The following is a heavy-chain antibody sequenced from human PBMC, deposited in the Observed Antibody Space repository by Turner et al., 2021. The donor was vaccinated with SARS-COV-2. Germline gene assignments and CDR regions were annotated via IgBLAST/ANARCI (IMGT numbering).Heavy chain of an antibody. D-gene: IGHD3-22*01. CDR2: ISSSSSYI. V-gene: IGHV3-21*01. CDR3: ARDVREYYYDSSGLDY. J-gene: IGHJ4*02. CDR1: ALTFSSYN. Sequence: EVQLVDSEGGVVRPGGSLRPSCVASALTFSSYNMNWVRQAPGKGLEWVSSISSSSSYIYYADSVKGRFTKSRDNAKNSLYLQMNSLRAEDTAVYYCARDVREYYYDSSGLDYWGQGTLVTVSS.